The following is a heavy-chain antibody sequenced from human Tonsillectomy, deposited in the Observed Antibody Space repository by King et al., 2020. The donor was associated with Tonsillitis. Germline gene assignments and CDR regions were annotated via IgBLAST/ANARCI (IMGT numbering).Heavy chain of an antibody. J-gene: IGHJ6*02. V-gene: IGHV3-30*03. Sequence: VQLVESXGGVVQPGRSLRLSCAASGFTFSSYGMHWVRQAPGKRLEWVAVISYDGSNKYYADSVKGRFTISRDNSKNTLYLQMNSLRAEDTAVYYCAIAXGXXDXXSADYXYGXXVWGQXTTVTVS. CDR2: ISYDGSNK. CDR3: AIAXGXXDXXSADYXYGXXV. D-gene: IGHD1-1*01. CDR1: GFTFSSYG.